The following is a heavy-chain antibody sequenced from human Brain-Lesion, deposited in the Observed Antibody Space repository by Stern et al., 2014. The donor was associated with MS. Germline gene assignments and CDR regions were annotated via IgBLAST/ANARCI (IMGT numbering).Heavy chain of an antibody. D-gene: IGHD1-26*01. CDR2: FDPEDGET. J-gene: IGHJ4*02. V-gene: IGHV1-24*01. CDR3: ATLSPGAGGNYYRHFDY. CDR1: GYTLTELS. Sequence: QVQPVQSGAEVKKPGASVKVSCKVSGYTLTELSMHWVRQAPRKGLEWMGGFDPEDGETIYAQKFQGRVTMTEDTSTDTAYMELSSLRSEDTAVYYCATLSPGAGGNYYRHFDYWGQGTLVTVSS.